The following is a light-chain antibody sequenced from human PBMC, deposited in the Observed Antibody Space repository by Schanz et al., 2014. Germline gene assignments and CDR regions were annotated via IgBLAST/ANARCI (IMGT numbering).Light chain of an antibody. V-gene: IGLV2-8*01. CDR1: SSDVGGYNY. CDR3: SSYTSGSTRGVV. CDR2: EVN. J-gene: IGLJ3*02. Sequence: QSALTQPPSASGSPGQSVTISCTGTSSDVGGYNYVSWYQQHPGKAPKLMIYEVNKRPSGVTDRFTGSKSGNTASLTVSGLQAEDEADYYCSSYTSGSTRGVVFGGGTKLAVL.